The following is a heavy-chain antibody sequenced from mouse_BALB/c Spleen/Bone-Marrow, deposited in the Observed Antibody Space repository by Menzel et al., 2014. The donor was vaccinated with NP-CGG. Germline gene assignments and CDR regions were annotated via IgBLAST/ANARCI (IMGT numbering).Heavy chain of an antibody. CDR1: GYTFTSYW. V-gene: IGHV1-7*01. D-gene: IGHD2-1*01. J-gene: IGHJ4*01. Sequence: VQLQQSGAELAKPGASVKVSCKASGYTFTSYWMHWVKQRPGQGLEWIGYINPSTGYTEYNQKFKDKATLTADKSSSTAYMQLSSLTSEDSAVYYCARPYGNYYLDYWGQGTSVTVSS. CDR3: ARPYGNYYLDY. CDR2: INPSTGYT.